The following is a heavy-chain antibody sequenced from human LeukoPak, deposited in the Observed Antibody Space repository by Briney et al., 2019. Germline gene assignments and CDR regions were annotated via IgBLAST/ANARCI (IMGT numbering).Heavy chain of an antibody. CDR3: ARSKDVSELLEFDY. D-gene: IGHD1-26*01. Sequence: PSETLSLTCTVSGGSISSYYWSWIRQPPGKGLEWIGYIYYSGSTNYNPSLKSRVTISVDTSKNQFSLKLSSVTAADTAVYYCARSKDVSELLEFDYWGQGTLVTVSS. CDR1: GGSISSYY. J-gene: IGHJ4*02. CDR2: IYYSGST. V-gene: IGHV4-59*08.